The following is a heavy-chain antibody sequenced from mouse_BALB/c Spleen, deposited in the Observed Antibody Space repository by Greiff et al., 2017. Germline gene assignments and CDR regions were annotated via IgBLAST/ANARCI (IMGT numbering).Heavy chain of an antibody. CDR2: IWRGGST. CDR1: GFSLTSYG. CDR3: AKDGGKGYFDV. J-gene: IGHJ1*01. D-gene: IGHD1-1*01. Sequence: VQRVESGPSLVQPSQSLSITCTVSGFSLTSYGVHWVRQSPGKGLEWLGVIWRGGSTDYNAAFMSRLSITKDNSKSQVFFKMNSLQADDTAIYYCAKDGGKGYFDVWGAGTTVTVSS. V-gene: IGHV2-5-1*01.